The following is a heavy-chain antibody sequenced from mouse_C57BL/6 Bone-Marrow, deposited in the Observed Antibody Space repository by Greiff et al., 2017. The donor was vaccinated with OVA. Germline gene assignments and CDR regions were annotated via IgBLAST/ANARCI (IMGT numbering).Heavy chain of an antibody. Sequence: QVQLKQPGAELVMPGASVKLSCKASGYTFTSYWMHWVKQRPGQGLEWIGEIDPSDSYTNYNQKFKGKSTLPVDKSSSTAYMQLSSLTAEDSAVYYCVIYCDYDEGGWFAYWGQGTLVTVSA. CDR2: IDPSDSYT. CDR3: VIYCDYDEGGWFAY. D-gene: IGHD2-4*01. V-gene: IGHV1-69*01. CDR1: GYTFTSYW. J-gene: IGHJ3*01.